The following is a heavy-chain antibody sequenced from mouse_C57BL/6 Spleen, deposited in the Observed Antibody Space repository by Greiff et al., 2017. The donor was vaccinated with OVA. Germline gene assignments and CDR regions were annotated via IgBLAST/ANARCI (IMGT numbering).Heavy chain of an antibody. J-gene: IGHJ4*01. CDR1: GFSLTSYG. Sequence: VQLQQSGPGLVQPSQSLSITCTVSGFSLTSYGVHWVRQSPGKGLEWLGVIWRGGSTDYNAAFMSRLSITKDNSKSQVFFKMNSLQADDTAIYYCAKANWVYYYAMDYWGQGTSVTVSS. CDR2: IWRGGST. V-gene: IGHV2-5*01. CDR3: AKANWVYYYAMDY. D-gene: IGHD4-1*01.